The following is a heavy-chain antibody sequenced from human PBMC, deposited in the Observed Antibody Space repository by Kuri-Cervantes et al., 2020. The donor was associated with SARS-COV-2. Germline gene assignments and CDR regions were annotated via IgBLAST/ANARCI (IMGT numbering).Heavy chain of an antibody. CDR1: GFTFSSFP. Sequence: GESLKISCAASGFTFSSFPMSWVRQAPGKGLEWVSGISGSGANAYYADSVKGWFTISRDNSKNTLYLQMNSLRAEDTAVYYCVKDSRVYYFDYWGQGTQVTVSS. CDR3: VKDSRVYYFDY. J-gene: IGHJ4*02. CDR2: ISGSGANA. D-gene: IGHD2/OR15-2a*01. V-gene: IGHV3-23*01.